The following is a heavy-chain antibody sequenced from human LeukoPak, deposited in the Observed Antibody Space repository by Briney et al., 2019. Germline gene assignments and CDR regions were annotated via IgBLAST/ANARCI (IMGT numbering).Heavy chain of an antibody. J-gene: IGHJ4*02. Sequence: ASVKVSCKASEYTFTGYYMHWVRQAPGQGLEWMGWINPNSGGTNYAQKFQGRVTMTRDTSISTAYMELSRLRSDDTAVYYCAREEYHCSSTSCYRSNDYWGQGTLVTVSS. V-gene: IGHV1-2*02. CDR1: EYTFTGYY. D-gene: IGHD2-2*02. CDR2: INPNSGGT. CDR3: AREEYHCSSTSCYRSNDY.